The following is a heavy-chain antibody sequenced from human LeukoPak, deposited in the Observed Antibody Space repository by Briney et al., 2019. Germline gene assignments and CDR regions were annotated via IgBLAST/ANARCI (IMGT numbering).Heavy chain of an antibody. V-gene: IGHV4-61*01. CDR1: GGSVSSGSYY. CDR3: ARRWYHAYCDY. D-gene: IGHD2-15*01. CDR2: IDYSGST. J-gene: IGHJ4*02. Sequence: SETLSLTCTVSGGSVSSGSYYWNWIRQPPGKGLEWIGCIDYSGSTYYNPSLKSRVTVSADTSKNQFTLKLTSVTAADTAVYYCARRWYHAYCDYWGQGSLVTVSS.